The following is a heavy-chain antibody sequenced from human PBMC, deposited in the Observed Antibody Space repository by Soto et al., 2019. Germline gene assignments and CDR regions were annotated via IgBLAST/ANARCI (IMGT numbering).Heavy chain of an antibody. CDR2: TYYRSKWYN. V-gene: IGHV6-1*01. Sequence: PSQTLSLTCAISGDSVSSNSAAWNWIRQSPSRGLEWLGRTYYRSKWYNDYAVSVKSRITINPDTSKNQFSLQLNSVTPEDTAVYYCARQWRIAVARGNDYYGMDVWGQGTTVTVSS. J-gene: IGHJ6*02. CDR1: GDSVSSNSAA. D-gene: IGHD6-19*01. CDR3: ARQWRIAVARGNDYYGMDV.